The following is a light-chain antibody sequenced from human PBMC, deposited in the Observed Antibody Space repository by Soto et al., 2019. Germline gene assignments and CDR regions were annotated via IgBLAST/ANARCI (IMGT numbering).Light chain of an antibody. CDR1: QSISSW. CDR2: DAS. V-gene: IGKV1-5*01. CDR3: QPYNSYSPT. J-gene: IGKJ1*01. Sequence: GDSVTITCRASQSISSWLAWYXQNXGKXXNXXXYDASSLESGVPSRFSGSGYGTEVTLTISSLQPDDFATYYCQPYNSYSPTFGQGNKVDIK.